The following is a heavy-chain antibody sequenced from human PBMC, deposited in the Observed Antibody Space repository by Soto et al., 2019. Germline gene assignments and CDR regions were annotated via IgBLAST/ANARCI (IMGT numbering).Heavy chain of an antibody. CDR2: IYHSGTT. D-gene: IGHD1-26*01. Sequence: QLHLQESGSGLVKPSQTLSLTCTVSGGSISSGVHSWNWIRQSPGKGLEWIGYIYHSGTTYYNPPLQSRVTISLDNSTNEFSLKLRSVTAADTAIYYSARDRKVWGWLDPWGEGTPVTVSS. J-gene: IGHJ5*02. CDR1: GGSISSGVHS. V-gene: IGHV4-30-2*06. CDR3: ARDRKVWGWLDP.